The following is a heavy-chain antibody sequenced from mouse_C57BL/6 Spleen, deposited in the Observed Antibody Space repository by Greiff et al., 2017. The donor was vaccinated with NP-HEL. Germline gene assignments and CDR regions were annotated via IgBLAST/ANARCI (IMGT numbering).Heavy chain of an antibody. D-gene: IGHD2-1*01. CDR2: IYPGDGDT. J-gene: IGHJ2*01. CDR1: GYAFSSSW. CDR3: ANGDGNHAWAYYFDY. Sequence: QVQLQQSGPELVKPGASVKISCKASGYAFSSSWMNWVKQRPGKGLEWIGRIYPGDGDTNYNGKFKGKATLTADKSSSTAYMQLSSLTSEDSAVYFCANGDGNHAWAYYFDYWGQGTTLTVSS. V-gene: IGHV1-82*01.